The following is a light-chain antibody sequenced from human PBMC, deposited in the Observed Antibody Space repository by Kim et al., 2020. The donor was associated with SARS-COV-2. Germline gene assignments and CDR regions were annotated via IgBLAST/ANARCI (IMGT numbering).Light chain of an antibody. CDR2: AAS. Sequence: SPGERATLSCRAGMSVSSNLAWYQQKPGQAPRLLIYAASTRATSIPDRFSSSGSGTEFTLTISSLQSEDFAFYYCQQYNNWPPWTFGQGTKVDIK. CDR1: MSVSSN. V-gene: IGKV3-15*01. J-gene: IGKJ1*01. CDR3: QQYNNWPPWT.